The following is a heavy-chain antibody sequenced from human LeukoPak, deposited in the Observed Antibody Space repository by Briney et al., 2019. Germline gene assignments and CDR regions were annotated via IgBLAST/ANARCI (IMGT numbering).Heavy chain of an antibody. CDR1: GYTLTGYY. Sequence: ASAKASCKASGYTLTGYYMHWVRQAPGPGLEWMGWINPNSGGTNDAQKFQGWVTMTRDTSISTAYMELSRLRSDDTAVYYCARDWCSSSSWYTPGGCYYGMDVWGQGTTVTVSS. D-gene: IGHD6-13*01. J-gene: IGHJ6*02. CDR2: INPNSGGT. CDR3: ARDWCSSSSWYTPGGCYYGMDV. V-gene: IGHV1-2*04.